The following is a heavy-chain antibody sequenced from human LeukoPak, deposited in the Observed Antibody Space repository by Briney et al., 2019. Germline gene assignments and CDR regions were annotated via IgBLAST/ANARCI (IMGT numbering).Heavy chain of an antibody. CDR3: AKPTRGSGGSFLIDF. J-gene: IGHJ4*02. CDR1: GLTFSDYG. V-gene: IGHV3-33*06. Sequence: PGRSLRLSCAASGLTFSDYGMHWVRQAPGKGLEWVAVIWYDGSNKYYADSVKGRFTISRDNSKNTLYLQMNSPRAEDTAVYYCAKPTRGSGGSFLIDFWGQGTLVTVSS. CDR2: IWYDGSNK. D-gene: IGHD2-15*01.